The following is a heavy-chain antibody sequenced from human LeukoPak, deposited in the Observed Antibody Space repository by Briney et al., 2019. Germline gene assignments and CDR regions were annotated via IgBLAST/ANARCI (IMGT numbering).Heavy chain of an antibody. CDR2: INHSGST. Sequence: SETLSLTCAVYGGSFSGYCWSWIRQPPGKGLEWIGEINHSGSTNYNPSLKSRVTISVDTSKNQFSLKLSSVTAADTAVYYCARGSLVYDFWSGYYAMNAFDIWGQGTMVTVSS. J-gene: IGHJ3*02. CDR3: ARGSLVYDFWSGYYAMNAFDI. D-gene: IGHD3-3*01. V-gene: IGHV4-34*01. CDR1: GGSFSGYC.